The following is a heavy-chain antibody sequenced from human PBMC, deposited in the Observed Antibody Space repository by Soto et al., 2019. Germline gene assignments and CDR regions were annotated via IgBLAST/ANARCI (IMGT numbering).Heavy chain of an antibody. CDR1: GFTFSPYA. CDR3: VKALYGGADY. Sequence: EVQLLESGGGLVQPGGSLRVSCAASGFTFSPYALGWVRQAPGKGLEWVSAISGNGGTTYYSDSVKGRFSISRDNSKNTLYLQMNSLRAEDTAVYYCVKALYGGADYWGQGTLVTVSS. J-gene: IGHJ4*02. CDR2: ISGNGGTT. V-gene: IGHV3-23*01. D-gene: IGHD4-17*01.